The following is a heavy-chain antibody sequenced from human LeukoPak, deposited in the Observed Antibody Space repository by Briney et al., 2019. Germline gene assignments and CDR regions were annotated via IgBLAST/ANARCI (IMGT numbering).Heavy chain of an antibody. D-gene: IGHD1-26*01. J-gene: IGHJ4*02. V-gene: IGHV1-69*13. Sequence: ASVKVSCKASGGTFNSYAISWVRQAPGQGLEWMGGIIPIFGTANYAQKFQGRVTITADESTSTAHMELRSLRSDDTAVYYCARRTSGNYGKRYFDYWGQGTLVTVSS. CDR1: GGTFNSYA. CDR3: ARRTSGNYGKRYFDY. CDR2: IIPIFGTA.